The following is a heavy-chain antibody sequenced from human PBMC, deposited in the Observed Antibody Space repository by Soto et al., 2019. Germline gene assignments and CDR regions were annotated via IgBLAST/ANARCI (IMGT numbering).Heavy chain of an antibody. D-gene: IGHD6-6*01. CDR3: ARTRSFTLGFYYDGMDV. V-gene: IGHV5-51*01. CDR2: IYPGDSDT. CDR1: GYSFASYW. Sequence: GESLKISCQGSGYSFASYWICWVRQMPGKDLEGMGIIYPGDSDTRYSPSFQGQVTISADKSLRTAYLQWTSLKASDTALYYCARTRSFTLGFYYDGMDVWGQGTTVTVSS. J-gene: IGHJ6*02.